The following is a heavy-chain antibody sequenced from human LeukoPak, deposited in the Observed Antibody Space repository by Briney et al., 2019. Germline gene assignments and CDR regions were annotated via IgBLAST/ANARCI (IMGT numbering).Heavy chain of an antibody. Sequence: PSETLSLTCAVYGGSFSGYYWNWIRQLPGKGLEWIGEINHSGSTNYIPSLKSRVTISVDTSKNQFSLKLSSVTAADTAVYYCARVAGDYDILTGYTYFDYWGQGTLVTVSS. V-gene: IGHV4-34*01. D-gene: IGHD3-9*01. J-gene: IGHJ4*02. CDR1: GGSFSGYY. CDR3: ARVAGDYDILTGYTYFDY. CDR2: INHSGST.